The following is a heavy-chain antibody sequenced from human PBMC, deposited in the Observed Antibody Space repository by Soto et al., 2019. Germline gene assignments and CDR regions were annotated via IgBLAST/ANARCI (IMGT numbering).Heavy chain of an antibody. CDR1: GGSLSSYY. J-gene: IGHJ4*02. CDR2: IYYSGST. D-gene: IGHD3-16*01. V-gene: IGHV4-59*01. Sequence: SETRSLTGTVSGGSLSSYYWSWIRQPPGKGLEWIGYIYYSGSTNYNPSLKSRVTISVDTSKNQFSLKLSSVTAADTAVYYCARYDGRYWGQGTLVTVSS. CDR3: ARYDGRY.